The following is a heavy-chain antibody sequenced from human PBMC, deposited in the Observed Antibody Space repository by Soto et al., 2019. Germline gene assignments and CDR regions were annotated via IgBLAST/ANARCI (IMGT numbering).Heavy chain of an antibody. CDR2: ITSGSDYI. CDR3: TREHVVTIFRRGQRGSFDN. Sequence: EVQLVESGGGLVNSGGSLRLSCAASGFTFSSYTMNWVRQAPGKGLEWVAFITSGSDYIYYADSVKGRFTISRDDANNSLFLPMSSLRAEDTAVYYCTREHVVTIFRRGQRGSFDNWSQGTLVTVSS. J-gene: IGHJ4*02. D-gene: IGHD3-9*01. CDR1: GFTFSSYT. V-gene: IGHV3-21*01.